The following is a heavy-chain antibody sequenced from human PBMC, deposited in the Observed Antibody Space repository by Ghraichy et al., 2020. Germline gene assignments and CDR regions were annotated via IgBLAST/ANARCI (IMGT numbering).Heavy chain of an antibody. V-gene: IGHV1-46*03. D-gene: IGHD3-3*01. CDR3: ARGNYDFWSGYYTHIDY. J-gene: IGHJ4*02. Sequence: ASLKVSCKASGYTFTSYYMHWVRQAPGQGLEWMGIINPSGGSTRYAQKFQGRVTMTRDTSTSTVYMELSSLRSEDTAVYYCARGNYDFWSGYYTHIDYWGQGTLVTVSS. CDR1: GYTFTSYY. CDR2: INPSGGST.